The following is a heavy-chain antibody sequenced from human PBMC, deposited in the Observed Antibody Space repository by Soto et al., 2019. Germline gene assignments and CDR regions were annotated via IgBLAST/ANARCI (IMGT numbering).Heavy chain of an antibody. CDR3: AKDWKWEAFYYGMNV. Sequence: QEQLVQSGGGVVQPGTSLRLSCAASGFKFSSYGIHWVRQAPGKGLEWVAAISYDGRNKYYADSVKGRFTISRDNSENTRFLQMNSLRGGDTAVYYCAKDWKWEAFYYGMNVWGQGTTVTVSS. CDR1: GFKFSSYG. CDR2: ISYDGRNK. V-gene: IGHV3-30*18. D-gene: IGHD1-26*01. J-gene: IGHJ6*02.